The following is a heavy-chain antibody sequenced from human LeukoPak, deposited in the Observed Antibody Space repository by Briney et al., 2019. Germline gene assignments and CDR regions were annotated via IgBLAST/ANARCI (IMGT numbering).Heavy chain of an antibody. CDR3: AAISPDYYDSSGYLH. CDR1: GFTFTSSA. V-gene: IGHV1-58*01. Sequence: GASVKVSCKASGFTFTSSAVQWVRQARGQRLEWIGWIVVGSGNTNYAQKSQERVTITRDMSTSTAYMELSSLRSEDTAVYYCAAISPDYYDSSGYLHWGQGTLVTVSS. J-gene: IGHJ4*02. CDR2: IVVGSGNT. D-gene: IGHD3-22*01.